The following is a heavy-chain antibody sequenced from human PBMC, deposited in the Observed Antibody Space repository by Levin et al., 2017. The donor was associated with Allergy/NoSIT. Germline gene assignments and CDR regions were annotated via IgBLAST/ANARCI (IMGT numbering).Heavy chain of an antibody. D-gene: IGHD1-26*01. CDR3: AKDWGVDGSYFSGRPFDY. Sequence: GGSLRLSCAASGFTFNDYAMHWVRQAPGKGLEWVSGISWNSGSIAYGDSVKGRFTISRDNAKNSLYLHMNRLRAEDTAFYYCAKDWGVDGSYFSGRPFDYWGRGTLVTVSS. V-gene: IGHV3-9*01. CDR1: GFTFNDYA. J-gene: IGHJ4*02. CDR2: ISWNSGSI.